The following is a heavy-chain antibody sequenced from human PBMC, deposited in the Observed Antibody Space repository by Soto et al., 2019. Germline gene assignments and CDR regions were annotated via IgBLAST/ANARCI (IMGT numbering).Heavy chain of an antibody. CDR3: AREGILLWFGELRASYYYYYMDV. J-gene: IGHJ6*03. Sequence: VSVKVYCKAAGYTFTSYGISWVRQAPGQGLEWMGWISAYNGNTNYAQKLQGRVTMTTDTSTSTAYMELRSLRSDDTAVYYCAREGILLWFGELRASYYYYYMDVWGKGTTVTVSS. V-gene: IGHV1-18*01. D-gene: IGHD3-10*01. CDR2: ISAYNGNT. CDR1: GYTFTSYG.